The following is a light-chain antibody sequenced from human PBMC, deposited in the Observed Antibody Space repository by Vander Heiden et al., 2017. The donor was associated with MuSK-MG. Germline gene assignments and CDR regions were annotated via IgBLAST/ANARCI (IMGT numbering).Light chain of an antibody. Sequence: QSITISCTGTSSDVGGYNYVSWYQQHPGKAPKLMIYDVSNRPSGVSNRFSGSKSGNTASLTISGLQAEDEADYYCSSYTSSSTAVFGGGTKLTVL. CDR3: SSYTSSSTAV. CDR2: DVS. V-gene: IGLV2-14*04. J-gene: IGLJ2*01. CDR1: SSDVGGYNY.